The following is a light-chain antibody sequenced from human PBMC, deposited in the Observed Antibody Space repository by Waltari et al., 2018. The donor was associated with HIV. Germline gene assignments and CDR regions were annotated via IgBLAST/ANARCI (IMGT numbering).Light chain of an antibody. V-gene: IGLV2-8*01. Sequence: QSALTQPPSASGSPGQSVTISCSGTRTDVGNYNYVSWYQQHPVKAPKLMSYEVNKRLSGVPDRFSGSKSGNTASLAVSGLQADDEGHYYCSSYSGINDVGVFGGGTKLTVL. J-gene: IGLJ3*02. CDR2: EVN. CDR1: RTDVGNYNY. CDR3: SSYSGINDVGV.